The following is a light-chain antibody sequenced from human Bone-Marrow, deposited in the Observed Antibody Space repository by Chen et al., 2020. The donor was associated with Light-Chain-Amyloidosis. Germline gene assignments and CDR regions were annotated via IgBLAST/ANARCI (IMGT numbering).Light chain of an antibody. V-gene: IGLV2-14*01. Sequence: QSPLTQPASVSGSPGPSISISFSGTSIDVGGDNHVSWYQQHPDKAPKRMIYEFTNRPSWVPDRFSGSKSDNTASLTISGLQTEYEADYFCSSYTITITLVFGSGTRVTVL. J-gene: IGLJ1*01. CDR1: SIDVGGDNH. CDR3: SSYTITITLV. CDR2: EFT.